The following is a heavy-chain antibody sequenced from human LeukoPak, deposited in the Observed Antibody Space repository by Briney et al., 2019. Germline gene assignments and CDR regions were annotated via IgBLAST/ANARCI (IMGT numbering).Heavy chain of an antibody. Sequence: GGSLRLSCAASGFTFRSFAMSWVRQAPGKGLEWVSGIIGSGRTTFYADSVKGRFTISRDNSKNTLYLQMYSLRAEDTAIYYCAKKEGDTYFSWYMDVWGKGTTVTVSS. CDR3: AKKEGDTYFSWYMDV. V-gene: IGHV3-23*01. J-gene: IGHJ6*03. D-gene: IGHD2-21*01. CDR2: IIGSGRTT. CDR1: GFTFRSFA.